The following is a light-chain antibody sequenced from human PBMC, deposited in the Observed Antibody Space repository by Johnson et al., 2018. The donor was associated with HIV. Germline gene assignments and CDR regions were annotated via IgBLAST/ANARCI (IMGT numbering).Light chain of an antibody. CDR2: ENN. Sequence: QLVLTQPPSVSAAPGQKVTISCSGSSSNIGNNSVSWYQQLPGPAPKLLIYENNKRPSGIPDRFSGSKSGTSATLGIAGLQTGDEADYYCGTWNNSLSANYVFGTGTRFTVL. CDR3: GTWNNSLSANYV. J-gene: IGLJ1*01. CDR1: SSNIGNNS. V-gene: IGLV1-51*01.